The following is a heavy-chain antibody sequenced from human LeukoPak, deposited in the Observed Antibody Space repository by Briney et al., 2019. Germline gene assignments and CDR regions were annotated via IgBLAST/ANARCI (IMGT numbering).Heavy chain of an antibody. CDR3: ARLPSYGGNDYYYYMDV. V-gene: IGHV4-39*02. CDR2: MYYSVST. J-gene: IGHJ6*03. D-gene: IGHD4-23*01. CDR1: GGSISGSSYS. Sequence: PSETLSLTCSVFGGSISGSSYSWGWIRQPPGKGLEWIGIMYYSVSTNYNPSLKSRVTIYVDTSKNHFSLKLSSVTAADTAVYYCARLPSYGGNDYYYYMDVWGKGTTVTVSS.